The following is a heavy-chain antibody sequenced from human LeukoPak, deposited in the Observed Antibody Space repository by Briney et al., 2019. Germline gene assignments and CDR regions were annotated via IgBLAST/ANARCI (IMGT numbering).Heavy chain of an antibody. CDR2: ISYDGSNK. J-gene: IGHJ6*03. D-gene: IGHD2-2*01. CDR3: AKDEVVPGYYYTDV. CDR1: GFSLNLYG. V-gene: IGHV3-30*18. Sequence: GGSLRLSCAASGFSLNLYGMHWVRQAPGKGLEWVAAISYDGSNKYYVDSVKGRFIISRDNSKNTMYLQMNSLNAEDTAVYYCAKDEVVPGYYYTDVWGRGTTVTISS.